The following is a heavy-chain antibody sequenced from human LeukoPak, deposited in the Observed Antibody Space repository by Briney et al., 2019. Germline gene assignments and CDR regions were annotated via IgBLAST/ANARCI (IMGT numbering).Heavy chain of an antibody. J-gene: IGHJ4*02. Sequence: SETLSLTCAVYGGSFSGYYWSWIRQPPGKGLEWIGEINYDGSIKYNPSLKSRITISVDMSKKQFSLRVSSVTAADTALYYCASGRGTSGGSFHYWGQGTLVTVPS. CDR3: ASGRGTSGGSFHY. CDR2: INYDGSI. V-gene: IGHV4-34*01. D-gene: IGHD3-16*01. CDR1: GGSFSGYY.